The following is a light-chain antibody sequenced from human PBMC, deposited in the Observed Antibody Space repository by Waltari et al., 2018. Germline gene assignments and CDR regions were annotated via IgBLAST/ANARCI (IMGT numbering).Light chain of an antibody. Sequence: DIVLTQSPDSLAVSLGERATINCKSSQSVSYSSNNRDYLAWYQQKPGQPPKLLIYWASTRGSGVPDRFSGSGSGTDFTLTISSLQAEDVAVYYCQQYYSNFFTFGPGTKVDIK. CDR2: WAS. CDR3: QQYYSNFFT. J-gene: IGKJ3*01. V-gene: IGKV4-1*01. CDR1: QSVSYSSNNRDY.